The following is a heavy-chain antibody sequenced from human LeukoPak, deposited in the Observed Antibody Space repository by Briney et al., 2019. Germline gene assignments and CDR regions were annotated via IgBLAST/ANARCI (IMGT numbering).Heavy chain of an antibody. CDR1: GGSIRSSSYY. CDR2: IFYTGRT. Sequence: SETLSLTCTVSGGSIRSSSYYWGWIRQPPGKGLEWIGSIFYTGRTYYNPSLKSRVTISVDTSKNQFSLKLSSVTAADTAVYYCARDYGDTFDYWGQGTLVTVSS. V-gene: IGHV4-39*07. D-gene: IGHD4-17*01. CDR3: ARDYGDTFDY. J-gene: IGHJ4*02.